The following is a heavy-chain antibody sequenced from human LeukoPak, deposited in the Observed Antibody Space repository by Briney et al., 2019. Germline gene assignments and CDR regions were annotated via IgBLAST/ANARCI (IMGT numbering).Heavy chain of an antibody. CDR1: GFTFSSYA. J-gene: IGHJ4*02. Sequence: GRSLRLSCAASGFTFSSYAMHWVRQAPGKGLEWVAVISYDGSNKYYADSVKGRFTISRDNSKNTLYLQMNSLRAEDTAVYYCARDGGVDTAMVVYDYWGQGTLVTVSS. D-gene: IGHD5-18*01. CDR3: ARDGGVDTAMVVYDY. CDR2: ISYDGSNK. V-gene: IGHV3-30*04.